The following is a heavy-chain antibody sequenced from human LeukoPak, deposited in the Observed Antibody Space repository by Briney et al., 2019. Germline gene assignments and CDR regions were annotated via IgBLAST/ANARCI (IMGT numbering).Heavy chain of an antibody. CDR2: IHSGDSTT. CDR3: AIIGYNWRLDY. Sequence: GGSLRLSCAASGFTFRSHSMNWVRQAPGKGLEWISYIHSGDSTTYYADSVKGRFTISRDNAKNSLYLQMNSLGAEDTAIYYCAIIGYNWRLDYWGQGILVTVSS. D-gene: IGHD1-1*01. CDR1: GFTFRSHS. J-gene: IGHJ4*02. V-gene: IGHV3-48*04.